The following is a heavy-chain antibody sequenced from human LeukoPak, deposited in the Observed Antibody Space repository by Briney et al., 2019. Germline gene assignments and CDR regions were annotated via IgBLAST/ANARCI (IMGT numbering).Heavy chain of an antibody. V-gene: IGHV3-7*05. CDR1: GFTFSNSW. CDR2: IREDGGEK. D-gene: IGHD2-21*02. Sequence: GGSLRLSCAASGFTFSNSWMTWVRQAPGKGLEWVANIREDGGEKYYVDSVKGRFTISRDNAKNSLYLQMNSLRAEDTAVYYCARINTAIFSSPDYWGQGTLVTVPS. CDR3: ARINTAIFSSPDY. J-gene: IGHJ4*02.